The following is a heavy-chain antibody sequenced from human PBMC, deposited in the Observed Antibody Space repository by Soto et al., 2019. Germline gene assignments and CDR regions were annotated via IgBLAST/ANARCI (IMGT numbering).Heavy chain of an antibody. CDR2: IYYSGST. Sequence: SETLSLTCTVSGGSISSSSYYWGWIRQPPGKGLEWIGSIYYSGSTYYNPSLKSRVTISVDTSKNQFSLKLSSVTAADTAVYYCARTDSEYSSPGYYYYGMDVWGQATTVTFSS. D-gene: IGHD6-6*01. J-gene: IGHJ6*02. CDR3: ARTDSEYSSPGYYYYGMDV. CDR1: GGSISSSSYY. V-gene: IGHV4-39*01.